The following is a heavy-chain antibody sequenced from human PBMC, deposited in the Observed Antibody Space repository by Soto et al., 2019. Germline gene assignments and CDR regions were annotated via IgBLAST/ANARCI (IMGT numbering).Heavy chain of an antibody. CDR2: ISGSDIST. Sequence: EVQLLESGGGLVQPGGSLRLSCAASGFTFSTYAMSWVRQAPGKGLEWVSAISGSDISTYYADSVKGRFTISRDNSKNTLYLQMNSLRAEDTAVYYCAKDLSSSGWYRFDYWGQGTLVTVSS. CDR1: GFTFSTYA. CDR3: AKDLSSSGWYRFDY. V-gene: IGHV3-23*01. D-gene: IGHD6-19*01. J-gene: IGHJ4*02.